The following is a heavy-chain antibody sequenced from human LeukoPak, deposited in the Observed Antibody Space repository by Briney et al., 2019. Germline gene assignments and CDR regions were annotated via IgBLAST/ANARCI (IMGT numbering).Heavy chain of an antibody. D-gene: IGHD6-19*01. CDR2: IYYSGST. Sequence: SETLSLTCTVSGGSISSGGYSWSWIRQHPGKGLEWIGYIYYSGSTYYNPSLKSRVTISVDTSKNQFSLKLSSVTAADTAVYYCARVKYSSGWYPPAFDYWGQGTLVTVSS. CDR3: ARVKYSSGWYPPAFDY. V-gene: IGHV4-31*03. J-gene: IGHJ4*02. CDR1: GGSISSGGYS.